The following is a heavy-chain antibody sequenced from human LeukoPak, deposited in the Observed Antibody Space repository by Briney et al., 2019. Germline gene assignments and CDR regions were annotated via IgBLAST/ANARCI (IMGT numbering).Heavy chain of an antibody. Sequence: PGGSLRLSCAASGFTFSSYAMSWVRQAPGKGLEWVSAISGSGGSTYYADSGKGRFTTSRDNSKNTLYLQMNSLRAEDTAVYYCAKEYYYDSSGPVDYWGQGTLVTVSS. J-gene: IGHJ4*02. CDR3: AKEYYYDSSGPVDY. V-gene: IGHV3-23*01. D-gene: IGHD3-22*01. CDR2: ISGSGGST. CDR1: GFTFSSYA.